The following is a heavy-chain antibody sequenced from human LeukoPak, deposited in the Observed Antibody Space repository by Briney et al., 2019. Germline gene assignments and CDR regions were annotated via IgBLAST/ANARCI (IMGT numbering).Heavy chain of an antibody. CDR1: GFTFSSYG. Sequence: GGSLRLSCAASGFTFSSYGMSWVRQAPGKGLEWVSVVYSGGSTYYADSVKGRFTISRDNSKNTLYLQVNSLRAEDTAVYYCARGVAAAGSYYFDYWGQGTLVTVSS. CDR3: ARGVAAAGSYYFDY. CDR2: VYSGGST. V-gene: IGHV3-66*01. J-gene: IGHJ4*02. D-gene: IGHD6-13*01.